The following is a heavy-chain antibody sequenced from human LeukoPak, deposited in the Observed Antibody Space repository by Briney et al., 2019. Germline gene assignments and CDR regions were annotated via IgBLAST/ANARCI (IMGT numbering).Heavy chain of an antibody. V-gene: IGHV4-34*01. CDR2: INHSGST. J-gene: IGHJ4*02. D-gene: IGHD3-10*01. Sequence: PSETLSLTCAVYGGSFSGYYWSWIRQPPGKGLEWLGEINHSGSTNYNPSLKSRVTISVDTSKNQFFLKMSSVTAPHHAVYYCARSARVNYYGSGSQKIPYDYWGQGTLVTVSS. CDR1: GGSFSGYY. CDR3: ARSARVNYYGSGSQKIPYDY.